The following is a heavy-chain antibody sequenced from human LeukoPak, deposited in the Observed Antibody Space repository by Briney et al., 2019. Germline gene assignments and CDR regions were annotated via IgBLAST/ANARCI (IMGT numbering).Heavy chain of an antibody. Sequence: PSETLSLTCTVSGGSISSSSYYWSWIRQPPGKGLEWIGYIYHSGSTYYNPSLKSRVTISVDRSKNQFSLKLSSVTAADTAVYYCARSPAHYLELPVGSFYYFDYWGQGTLVTVSS. CDR1: GGSISSSSYY. CDR2: IYHSGST. CDR3: ARSPAHYLELPVGSFYYFDY. D-gene: IGHD1-7*01. J-gene: IGHJ4*02. V-gene: IGHV4-30-2*01.